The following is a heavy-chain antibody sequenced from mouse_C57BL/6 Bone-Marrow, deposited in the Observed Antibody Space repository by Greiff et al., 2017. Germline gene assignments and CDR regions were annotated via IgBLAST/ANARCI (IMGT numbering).Heavy chain of an antibody. Sequence: QVQLQQSGPGLVAPSQSLSITCTVSGFSLTSYGVSWVRQPPGKGLEWLGVIWGDGSTNYHSALISRLSISKDNSKSQVFLKLNSLQTDDTATYYCAKVLIYYYGSSFLFYAMDYWGQGTSVTVSS. CDR3: AKVLIYYYGSSFLFYAMDY. V-gene: IGHV2-3*01. CDR1: GFSLTSYG. D-gene: IGHD1-1*01. CDR2: IWGDGST. J-gene: IGHJ4*01.